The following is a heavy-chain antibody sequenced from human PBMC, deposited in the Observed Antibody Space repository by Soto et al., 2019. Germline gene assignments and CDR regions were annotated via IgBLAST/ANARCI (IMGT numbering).Heavy chain of an antibody. CDR3: ATSLGFGTQVEI. CDR1: GGYFNDNY. Sequence: QVQLQQWGAGLLKPSETLSLSCAVYGGYFNDNYYTWFRQPPGKGLEWIGEISRSGTTKYIPSLKSRASISFDTSTTQVSLKVTSVTVAATAVYYCATSLGFGTQVEIWGQGALVTVSS. V-gene: IGHV4-34*01. J-gene: IGHJ4*02. CDR2: ISRSGTT. D-gene: IGHD3-10*01.